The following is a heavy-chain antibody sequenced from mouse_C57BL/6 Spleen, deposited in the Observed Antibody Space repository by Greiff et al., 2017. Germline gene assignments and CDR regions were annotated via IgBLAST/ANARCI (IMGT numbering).Heavy chain of an antibody. CDR2: IRLKSDNYAT. CDR3: TRYYGSRYWYFDV. Sequence: DVKLQESGGGLVQPGGSMKLSCVASGFTFSNYWMNWVRQSPEKGLEWVAQIRLKSDNYATHYAESVKGRFTISRDDSKSSVYLQMNNLRAEDTGIYYCTRYYGSRYWYFDVWGTGTTVTVSS. D-gene: IGHD1-1*01. CDR1: GFTFSNYW. J-gene: IGHJ1*03. V-gene: IGHV6-3*01.